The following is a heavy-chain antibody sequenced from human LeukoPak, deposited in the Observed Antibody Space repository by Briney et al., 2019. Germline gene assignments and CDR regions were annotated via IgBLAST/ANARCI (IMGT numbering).Heavy chain of an antibody. J-gene: IGHJ5*02. V-gene: IGHV1-69*04. CDR2: IIPILGIA. CDR3: ARDARSGYSGYFNP. D-gene: IGHD5-12*01. CDR1: GGTFSSYA. Sequence: ASVKVSCKASGGTFSSYAISWVRQAPGQGLEWKGRIIPILGIANYAQKFQGRVTITADKSTSTAYMELSSLRSEDTAVYYCARDARSGYSGYFNPWGQGTLVTVSS.